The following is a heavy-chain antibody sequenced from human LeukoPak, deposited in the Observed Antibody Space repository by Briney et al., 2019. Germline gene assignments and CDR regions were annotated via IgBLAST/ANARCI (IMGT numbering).Heavy chain of an antibody. D-gene: IGHD6-6*01. J-gene: IGHJ5*02. Sequence: ASVKVSCKASGYTFTSYGISWVRQAPGKGLEWMGGFDPEDGETIYAQKFQGRVTMTEDTSTDTAYMELSSLRSEDTAVYYCATRSIAAPLGHSNWFDPWGQGTLVTVSS. CDR1: GYTFTSYG. CDR2: FDPEDGET. CDR3: ATRSIAAPLGHSNWFDP. V-gene: IGHV1-24*01.